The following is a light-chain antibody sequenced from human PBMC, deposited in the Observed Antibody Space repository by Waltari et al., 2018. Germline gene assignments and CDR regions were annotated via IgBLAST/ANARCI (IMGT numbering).Light chain of an antibody. V-gene: IGKV4-1*01. Sequence: DIVMTQSTDSLPVSLGERATFNCKSSQSVLYNPDNKNYLSWYQQKSGQSPKLLIYWGSTLESGVPDRFSGSRSVTDFTLTISGLQADDAAIYFCQQYYDIPVTFGQGTRLEIK. CDR2: WGS. CDR3: QQYYDIPVT. J-gene: IGKJ2*01. CDR1: QSVLYNPDNKNY.